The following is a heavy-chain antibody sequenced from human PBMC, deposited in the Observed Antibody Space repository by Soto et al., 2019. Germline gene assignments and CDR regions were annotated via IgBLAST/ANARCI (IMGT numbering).Heavy chain of an antibody. V-gene: IGHV3-33*01. CDR1: GFTFSSYG. CDR2: IWYDGSNK. CDR3: ARDYGIQSWFDP. J-gene: IGHJ5*02. D-gene: IGHD5-18*01. Sequence: ESGGGVVQPGRSLRLSCAASGFTFSSYGMHWVRQAPGKGLEWVAVIWYDGSNKYYADSVKGRFTISRDNSKNTLYLQMNSLRAEDTAVYYCARDYGIQSWFDPWGQGTLVTVSS.